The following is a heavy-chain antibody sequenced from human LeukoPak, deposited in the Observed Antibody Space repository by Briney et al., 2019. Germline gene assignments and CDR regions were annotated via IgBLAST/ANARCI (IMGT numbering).Heavy chain of an antibody. CDR1: GYTFTDYY. CDR2: INPNSGGT. V-gene: IGHV1-2*02. Sequence: ASVNVSCKASGYTFTDYYMHWVRQAPGQGLEWMGWINPNSGGTNYAQKFQGRVTMTRDTSISTAYMDLSSLRFDDTAVYYCVRVGSITARRNWFDPWGQGTLVTVSS. J-gene: IGHJ5*02. D-gene: IGHD6-6*01. CDR3: VRVGSITARRNWFDP.